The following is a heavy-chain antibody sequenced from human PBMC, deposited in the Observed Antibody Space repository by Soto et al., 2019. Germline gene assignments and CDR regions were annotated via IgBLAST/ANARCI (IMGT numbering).Heavy chain of an antibody. Sequence: SQTLSLTCVISGDSVSINSAGWTWIRPSPSRGLEWLGRTYYKSKWNNDYALSVKSRITINPDTSKNQFSLHLYSVTPEDTAVYYCTGITWFRGMDVWGQGTPVNVSS. CDR2: TYYKSKWNN. J-gene: IGHJ6*02. V-gene: IGHV6-1*01. D-gene: IGHD3-10*01. CDR1: GDSVSINSAG. CDR3: TGITWFRGMDV.